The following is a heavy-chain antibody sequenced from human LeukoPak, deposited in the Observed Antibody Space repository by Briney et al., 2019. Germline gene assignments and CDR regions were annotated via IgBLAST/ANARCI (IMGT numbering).Heavy chain of an antibody. CDR1: GYTFYSHG. J-gene: IGHJ3*02. D-gene: IGHD7-27*01. CDR3: ARGVWGDAFDI. V-gene: IGHV1-18*01. Sequence: ASVKVSCKASGYTFYSHGVTWVRQAPGQGLEWMGWISTFTGNTNYAQKFQDRVTMTTDTSTSTAYMELRSLRSDDTAMYYCARGVWGDAFDIWGQGPTVTVSS. CDR2: ISTFTGNT.